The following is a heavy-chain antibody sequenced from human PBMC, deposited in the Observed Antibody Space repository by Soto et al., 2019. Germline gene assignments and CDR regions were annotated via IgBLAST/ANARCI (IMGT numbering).Heavy chain of an antibody. J-gene: IGHJ4*02. CDR1: GGSISSSSYY. CDR3: ARQSRYYDFSDY. D-gene: IGHD3-3*01. V-gene: IGHV4-39*01. Sequence: PSETLSLTCTVSGGSISSSSYYWGWIRQPPGKGLEWIGSIYYSGSTYYNPSLKSRVTISVGTSKNQFSLKLSSVTAADTAVYYCARQSRYYDFSDYWGQGTLVTVSS. CDR2: IYYSGST.